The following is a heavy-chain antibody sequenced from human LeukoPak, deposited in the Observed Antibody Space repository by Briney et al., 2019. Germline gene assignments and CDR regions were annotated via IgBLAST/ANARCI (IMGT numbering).Heavy chain of an antibody. CDR1: GGSISSNNW. Sequence: PSETLSLTCAVSGGSISSNNWWSWVLQSPGKGLEWIGEIVHTGSTKYNPSLENRVTISLDKSKNQFSLKLNSVTAADTAVYYCAKGINWGLGYWGQGTLVTVSS. D-gene: IGHD7-27*01. J-gene: IGHJ4*02. V-gene: IGHV4-4*02. CDR2: IVHTGST. CDR3: AKGINWGLGY.